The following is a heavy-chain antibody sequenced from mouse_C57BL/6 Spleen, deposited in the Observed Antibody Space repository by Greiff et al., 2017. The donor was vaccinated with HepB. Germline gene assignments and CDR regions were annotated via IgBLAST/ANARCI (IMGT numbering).Heavy chain of an antibody. D-gene: IGHD2-4*01. CDR2: IYPGDGDT. J-gene: IGHJ3*01. CDR3: ARWGNDYDGGTGFAY. V-gene: IGHV1-82*01. CDR1: GYAFSSSW. Sequence: QVQLKESGPELVKPGASVKISCKASGYAFSSSWMNWVKQRPGKGLEWIGRIYPGDGDTNYNGKFKGKATLTADKSSSTAYMQLSSLTSEDSAVYFCARWGNDYDGGTGFAYWGQGTLVTVSA.